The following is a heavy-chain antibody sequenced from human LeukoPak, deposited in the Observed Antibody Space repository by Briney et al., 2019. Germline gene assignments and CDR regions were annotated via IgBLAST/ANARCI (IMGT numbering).Heavy chain of an antibody. CDR2: INPNSGGT. CDR1: GYTFTGYY. D-gene: IGHD3-22*01. CDR3: ARAMIPDY. V-gene: IGHV1-2*02. J-gene: IGHJ4*02. Sequence: ASVKVSCKASGYTFTGYYIHWVRQAPGQGLEWMGWINPNSGGTSYAQKFQGRVTLTRDASISTAYMELSRLRSDDTAVYYCARAMIPDYWGQGTLVTVSS.